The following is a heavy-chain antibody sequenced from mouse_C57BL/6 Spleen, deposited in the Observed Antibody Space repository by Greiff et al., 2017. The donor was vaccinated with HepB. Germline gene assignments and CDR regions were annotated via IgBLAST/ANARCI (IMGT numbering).Heavy chain of an antibody. CDR1: GYAFSSSW. V-gene: IGHV1-82*01. J-gene: IGHJ1*03. CDR3: AREIYDGYGYFDV. D-gene: IGHD2-3*01. Sequence: QVQLKQSGPELVKPGASVKISCKASGYAFSSSWMNWVKQRPGKGLEWIGRIYPGDGDTNYNGKFKGKATLTADKSSSTAYMQLSSLTSEDSAVYFCAREIYDGYGYFDVWVTGTTVTVSS. CDR2: IYPGDGDT.